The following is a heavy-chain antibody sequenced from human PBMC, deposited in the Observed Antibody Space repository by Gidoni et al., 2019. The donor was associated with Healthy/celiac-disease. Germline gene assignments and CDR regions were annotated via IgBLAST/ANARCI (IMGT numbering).Heavy chain of an antibody. V-gene: IGHV5-10-1*03. CDR1: GYSFTSYW. D-gene: IGHD3-22*01. CDR3: ASGEKDYYDSSGYPQGHPADY. J-gene: IGHJ4*02. Sequence: EVQLVQSGAEVKKPGESLRISCKGSGYSFTSYWISWVRQMPGKGLEWMGRIDPSDSYTNYSPSFQGHVTISADKSISTAYLQWSSLKASDTAMYYCASGEKDYYDSSGYPQGHPADYWGQGTLVTVSS. CDR2: IDPSDSYT.